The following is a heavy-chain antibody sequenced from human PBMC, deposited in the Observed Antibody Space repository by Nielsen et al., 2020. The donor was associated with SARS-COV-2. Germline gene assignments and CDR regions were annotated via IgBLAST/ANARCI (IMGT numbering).Heavy chain of an antibody. CDR1: GFTFSSYG. CDR2: IWYDGSNK. J-gene: IGHJ6*02. Sequence: GGSLRLSCAASGFTFSSYGMHWVRQAPGKGLEWVAVIWYDGSNKYYADSVKGRFTISRDNSKNTLYLQMNSLRAEDTAVYYCAREGGYCSGGSCYSLGYYYGMDVWGQGTTVTVSS. CDR3: AREGGYCSGGSCYSLGYYYGMDV. V-gene: IGHV3-33*01. D-gene: IGHD2-15*01.